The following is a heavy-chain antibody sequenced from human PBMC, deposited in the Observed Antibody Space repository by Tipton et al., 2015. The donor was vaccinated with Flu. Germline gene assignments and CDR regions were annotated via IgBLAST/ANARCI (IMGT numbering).Heavy chain of an antibody. J-gene: IGHJ4*02. CDR3: ARVEYFGSGTSNY. CDR2: IYHSGTS. CDR1: GGSFSGHY. V-gene: IGHV4-34*01. Sequence: TLSLTCAVYGGSFSGHYWSWIRQPPGKGLEWIGSIYHSGTSYSNPSLESRVSMSVDTSRNQFSLKVSSVTAADTAAYYCARVEYFGSGTSNYWGQGTLVTVSS. D-gene: IGHD3-10*01.